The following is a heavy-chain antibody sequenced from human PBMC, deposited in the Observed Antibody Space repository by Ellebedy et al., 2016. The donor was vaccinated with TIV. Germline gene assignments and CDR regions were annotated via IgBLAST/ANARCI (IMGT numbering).Heavy chain of an antibody. J-gene: IGHJ4*02. CDR3: ARVNWVPDY. V-gene: IGHV4-38-2*02. CDR2: IYRSGST. CDR1: GYSISSGYY. Sequence: MPSETLSLTCTVSGYSISSGYYSGWIRQPPGKGLEFIASIYRSGSTYYNPSLKSRVTMSLDTSKNQFSLKLSSVTTADTAVYYCARVNWVPDYWGQGTLVTVSS. D-gene: IGHD3-16*01.